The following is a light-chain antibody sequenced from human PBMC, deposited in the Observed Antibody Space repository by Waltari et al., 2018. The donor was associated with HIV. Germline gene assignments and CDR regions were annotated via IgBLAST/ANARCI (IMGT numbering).Light chain of an antibody. J-gene: IGKJ5*01. CDR3: QQYGSSPPAIT. CDR1: QSVSSSY. V-gene: IGKV3-20*01. Sequence: EIVFTQSPGTLALSPGERATLSCSASQSVSSSYLAWYQQKPGQAPMLLIYGASSRATGIPDRFSGSGAGTDFTLTISRLEPEDFAVYYCQQYGSSPPAITFGQGTRLEIK. CDR2: GAS.